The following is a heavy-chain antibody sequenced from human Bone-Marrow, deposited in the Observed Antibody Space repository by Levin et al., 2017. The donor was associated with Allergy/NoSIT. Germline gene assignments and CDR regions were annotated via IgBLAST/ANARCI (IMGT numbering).Heavy chain of an antibody. Sequence: QPGGSLRLSCAASGFTFSSSWMHWVRQAPGKGLVWVSRINSDGSSTTYADSVKGRFTFSRDNAKNTLYLQMNSLRVEDTAVYYCARGGGSGSYEYFQHWGQGTLVAVSS. D-gene: IGHD6-19*01. CDR1: GFTFSSSW. CDR3: ARGGGSGSYEYFQH. CDR2: INSDGSST. J-gene: IGHJ1*01. V-gene: IGHV3-74*03.